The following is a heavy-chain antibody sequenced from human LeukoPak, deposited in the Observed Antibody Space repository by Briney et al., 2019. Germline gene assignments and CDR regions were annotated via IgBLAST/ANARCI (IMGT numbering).Heavy chain of an antibody. CDR3: ARQSITMVRGVTLDY. D-gene: IGHD3-10*01. CDR2: IYYSGST. V-gene: IGHV4-39*01. CDR1: GGSISSSSYY. Sequence: SETLSLTCTVSGGSISSSSYYWGWIRQPPGKGLEWIGSIYYSGSTYYNPPLKSRVTISVDTSKNQFSLKLSSVTAADTAVYYCARQSITMVRGVTLDYWGQGTLVTVSS. J-gene: IGHJ4*02.